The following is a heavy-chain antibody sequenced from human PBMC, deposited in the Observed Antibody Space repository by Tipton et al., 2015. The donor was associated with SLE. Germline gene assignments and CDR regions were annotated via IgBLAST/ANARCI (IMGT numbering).Heavy chain of an antibody. V-gene: IGHV4-31*03. D-gene: IGHD7-27*01. CDR2: ISYDGRT. CDR3: ARGPNWGIDDAFDI. Sequence: TLSLTCTATGDSVTSSGYYWSWIRQHPGKGLEWIGFISYDGRTKYNPSLKSRVTISLDTSKTQFFLRLSSVTAADTAVYFCARGPNWGIDDAFDIWGQGTMVSVSS. CDR1: GDSVTSSGYY. J-gene: IGHJ3*02.